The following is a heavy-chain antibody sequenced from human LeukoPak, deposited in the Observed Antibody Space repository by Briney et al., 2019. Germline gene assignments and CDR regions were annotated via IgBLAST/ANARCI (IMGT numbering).Heavy chain of an antibody. Sequence: PGGSLRLSWAACVFTFSSYSMNCARQAPGKGLEWVSSISSSSSYIYYADSVKGRFTISRDNAKNSLYLQMNSLRSQDTAVYYCAVGATPGVYWGQGTLVTVSS. J-gene: IGHJ4*02. CDR2: ISSSSSYI. V-gene: IGHV3-21*01. CDR3: AVGATPGVY. D-gene: IGHD1-26*01. CDR1: VFTFSSYS.